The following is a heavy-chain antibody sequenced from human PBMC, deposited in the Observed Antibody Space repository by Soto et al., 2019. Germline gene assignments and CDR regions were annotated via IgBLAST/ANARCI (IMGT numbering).Heavy chain of an antibody. D-gene: IGHD2-2*03. Sequence: EVQLVESGGGLVQPGGSLKLSCAASGFTFSGSAMHWVRQASGKGLEWVGRIRSKANSYATAYAASVKGRFTISRDDSKNTAYLQMNSLETEDTAVYYCTRLDGPYYYGMDVWGQGTTVTVSS. CDR3: TRLDGPYYYGMDV. CDR1: GFTFSGSA. CDR2: IRSKANSYAT. J-gene: IGHJ6*02. V-gene: IGHV3-73*02.